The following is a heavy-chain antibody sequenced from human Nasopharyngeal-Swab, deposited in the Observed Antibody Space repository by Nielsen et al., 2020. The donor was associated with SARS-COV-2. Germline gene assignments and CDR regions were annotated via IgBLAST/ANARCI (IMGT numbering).Heavy chain of an antibody. CDR1: GYNFTDYY. CDR2: INPNSGDT. V-gene: IGHV1-2*06. J-gene: IGHJ4*02. CDR3: ARVYSRSFEY. D-gene: IGHD6-6*01. Sequence: ASVKVSCKASGYNFTDYYMHWVRQAPGQGLEWMGRINPNSGDTNYAQKFQGRVTMTRDTSISTAYMELSRLRSDDTAVYYCARVYSRSFEYWGQGTQVTVSS.